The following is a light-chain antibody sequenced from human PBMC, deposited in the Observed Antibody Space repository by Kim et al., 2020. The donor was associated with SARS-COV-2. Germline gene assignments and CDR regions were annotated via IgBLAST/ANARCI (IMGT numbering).Light chain of an antibody. CDR1: SLRSYY. Sequence: GLGQTGQITCQGDSLRSYYATWYQQKPGPAPILVIYGKNNRPSGIPDRFSGSSSGNTASLAITGTQAGDEADYYCNSRDSNDNVVFGGGTQLTVL. CDR2: GKN. J-gene: IGLJ2*01. V-gene: IGLV3-19*01. CDR3: NSRDSNDNVV.